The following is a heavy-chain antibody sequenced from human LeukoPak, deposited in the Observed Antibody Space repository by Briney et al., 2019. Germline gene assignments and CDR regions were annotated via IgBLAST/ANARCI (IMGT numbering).Heavy chain of an antibody. Sequence: GSLRLSCAASGFTFSDYYMSWIRQAPGKGLEWIGSIYYSGSTFYNPSLKSRVTISVDTSKNQFSLKLSSVTAADTAVYYCARAPNWNYAQNYYFDYWGQGTLVTVSS. CDR1: GFTFSDYY. V-gene: IGHV4-38-2*01. CDR3: ARAPNWNYAQNYYFDY. D-gene: IGHD1-7*01. CDR2: IYYSGST. J-gene: IGHJ4*02.